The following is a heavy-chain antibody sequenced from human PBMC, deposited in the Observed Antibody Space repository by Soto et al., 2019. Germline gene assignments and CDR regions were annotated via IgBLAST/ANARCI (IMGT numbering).Heavy chain of an antibody. D-gene: IGHD6-19*01. CDR3: ARDPAPIGWYDY. CDR1: GFTFSNYW. V-gene: IGHV3-74*03. CDR2: INSDGSST. Sequence: PGGSLRLSCAASGFTFSNYWMHWVRQAPGEGLVWVSRINSDGSSTMYADSVKGRFTIFRDNAKNMLYLQMNSLRAEDTAVYYCARDPAPIGWYDYWGQGILVTVSS. J-gene: IGHJ4*02.